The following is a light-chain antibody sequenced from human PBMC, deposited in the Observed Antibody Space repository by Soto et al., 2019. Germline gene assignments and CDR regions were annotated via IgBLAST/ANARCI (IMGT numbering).Light chain of an antibody. Sequence: QSVLTQPASVSGSPGQSITISCTGTSSDVGGYNYVSWYQQHPGKAPKLMIYDVGNRPSGVSNRFSGSKSGNTASLTISGLQAEDEADYYCSSYTSSSTHNYVFGTGTKLTVL. CDR2: DVG. J-gene: IGLJ1*01. CDR3: SSYTSSSTHNYV. CDR1: SSDVGGYNY. V-gene: IGLV2-14*01.